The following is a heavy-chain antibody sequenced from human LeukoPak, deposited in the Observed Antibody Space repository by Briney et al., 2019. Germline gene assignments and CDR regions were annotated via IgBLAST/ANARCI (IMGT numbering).Heavy chain of an antibody. V-gene: IGHV3-66*02. Sequence: GGSLRLSCAASGFTVSSNYMSWVRQAPGKGLEGVSVMYSGGSTYYADSVKGRFTISRDNSKNTLYLQMNSLRAEDTAVYYCARGCSSTSCYRGAIGAFDIWGQGTMVTVSS. CDR3: ARGCSSTSCYRGAIGAFDI. CDR1: GFTVSSNY. CDR2: MYSGGST. J-gene: IGHJ3*02. D-gene: IGHD2-2*02.